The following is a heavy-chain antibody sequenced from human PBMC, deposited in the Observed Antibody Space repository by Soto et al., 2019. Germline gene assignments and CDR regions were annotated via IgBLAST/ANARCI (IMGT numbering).Heavy chain of an antibody. J-gene: IGHJ4*02. CDR1: GATFRTNP. D-gene: IGHD2-15*01. V-gene: IGHV1-69*01. Sequence: QVQLVQSGAEVKKPGSSVKVSCKVSGATFRTNPIAWVRQAPGQGLEWMGGIVPMSGTPKYAQKFQDRVTIIAAQSTSTAYMELRPLSSEDTAIYNCARKGGGDCPGGGCFSLDFWGQGTLITVSS. CDR3: ARKGGGDCPGGGCFSLDF. CDR2: IVPMSGTP.